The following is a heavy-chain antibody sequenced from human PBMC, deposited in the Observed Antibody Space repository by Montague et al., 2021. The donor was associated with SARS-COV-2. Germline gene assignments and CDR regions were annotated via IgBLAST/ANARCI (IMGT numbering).Heavy chain of an antibody. CDR1: GGSISSKL. CDR2: IYYSGST. D-gene: IGHD5-12*01. CDR3: ARTRGYDPLFDF. J-gene: IGHJ4*02. Sequence: SETLSLTCTVSGGSISSKLWSWIRQPPGKGLEWIGYIYYSGSTNYNPSLKSRVTISVDTSKKQFSLQLSSVTAADTAVYYCARTRGYDPLFDFWGQGTLVTVSS. V-gene: IGHV4-59*01.